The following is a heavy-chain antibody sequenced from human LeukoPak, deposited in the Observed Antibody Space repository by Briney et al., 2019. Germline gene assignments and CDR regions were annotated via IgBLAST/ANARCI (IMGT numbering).Heavy chain of an antibody. D-gene: IGHD3-9*01. CDR2: IYTSGST. V-gene: IGHV4-4*07. CDR3: ARDRQNDYDILTGDYYYYMDV. J-gene: IGHJ6*03. CDR1: GGSIRNYC. Sequence: SETLSLTCTVSGGSIRNYCWSWIRQPAGKGLEWIGRIYTSGSTNYNPSLKSRVTMSVDTSKNQFSLKLSSVTAADTAVYYCARDRQNDYDILTGDYYYYMDVWGKGTTVTISS.